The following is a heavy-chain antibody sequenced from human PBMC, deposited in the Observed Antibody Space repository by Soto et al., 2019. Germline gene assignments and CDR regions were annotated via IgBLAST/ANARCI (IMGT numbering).Heavy chain of an antibody. J-gene: IGHJ6*03. V-gene: IGHV3-33*01. CDR2: IWYDGSNK. Sequence: QVQLVESGGGVVQPGRSLRLSCAASGFTFSSYGMHWVRQAPGKGLEWVAVIWYDGSNKYYADSVKGRFTISRDNSKKTLYLQMNSLRAEDTAVYYCARTRDVLRFLEWLLTEAMDVWGKGTTVTVSS. D-gene: IGHD3-3*01. CDR1: GFTFSSYG. CDR3: ARTRDVLRFLEWLLTEAMDV.